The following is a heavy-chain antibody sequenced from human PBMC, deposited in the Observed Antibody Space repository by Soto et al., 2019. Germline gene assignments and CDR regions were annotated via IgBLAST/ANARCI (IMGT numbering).Heavy chain of an antibody. CDR2: ISAYNGNT. CDR3: TRLIEWELLYLDF. V-gene: IGHV1-18*01. D-gene: IGHD1-26*01. J-gene: IGHJ4*02. Sequence: ASVKVSCKASGGTFSSYTISWVRQAPGQGLEWMGRISAYNGNTNYAQKLQGRVTMTTDTSTSTAYMELRSLRSDDTAVYYCTRLIEWELLYLDFWGQGTLVPVSS. CDR1: GGTFSSYT.